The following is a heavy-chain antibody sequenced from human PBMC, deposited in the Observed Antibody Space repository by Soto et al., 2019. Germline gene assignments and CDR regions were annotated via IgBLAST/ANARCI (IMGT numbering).Heavy chain of an antibody. CDR1: GLRFPFSSLW. Sequence: EVQLVESGGGVVKPGGSLRVSCTVYGLRFPFSSLWMSWVRQAPGKGLEWVGRIKSKKDGGTIDYAAPAKDRFTISRDESKDTLYLQMNSLKSEDSAVYYCATGSQFSGFVFDYWIQGTLVTVSS. J-gene: IGHJ4*02. V-gene: IGHV3-15*01. CDR3: ATGSQFSGFVFDY. D-gene: IGHD3-22*01. CDR2: IKSKKDGGTI.